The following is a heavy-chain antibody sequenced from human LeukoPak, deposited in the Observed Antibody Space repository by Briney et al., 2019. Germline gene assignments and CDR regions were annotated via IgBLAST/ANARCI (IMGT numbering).Heavy chain of an antibody. CDR1: GGTFSSYA. D-gene: IGHD3-22*01. Sequence: SVKVSCKASGGTFSSYAISWVRQAPGQGLEWMGGIIPIFGTANYAQKFQGRVTITADESTSTAYMELSSLRSEDTAVYYCASTARSSGTVLGRLDYWGQGTLVTVSS. CDR2: IIPIFGTA. J-gene: IGHJ4*02. V-gene: IGHV1-69*01. CDR3: ASTARSSGTVLGRLDY.